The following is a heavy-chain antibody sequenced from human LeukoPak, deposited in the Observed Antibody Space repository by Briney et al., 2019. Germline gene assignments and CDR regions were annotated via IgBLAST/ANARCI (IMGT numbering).Heavy chain of an antibody. Sequence: ASVKVSCKASGYTFSGYYMHWVRQAPGQGLEWMGWLSPKSGATKYAQKFQGRVTLTRDLSLSIAYMELNSRTSDDTAVYYCARYSYGGSYFPLPYWGQGALVTVSS. CDR2: LSPKSGAT. D-gene: IGHD1-26*01. CDR1: GYTFSGYY. V-gene: IGHV1-2*02. CDR3: ARYSYGGSYFPLPY. J-gene: IGHJ4*02.